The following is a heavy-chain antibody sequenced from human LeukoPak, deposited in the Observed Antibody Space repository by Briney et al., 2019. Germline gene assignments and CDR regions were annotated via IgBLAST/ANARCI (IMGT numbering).Heavy chain of an antibody. CDR1: GGSFSGYY. Sequence: PSETLSLTCAVYGGSFSGYYWSWIRQPPGKGLEWIGEINHSGSTYYNPSLKSRVTISVDRSKNQFSLKLSSVTAADTAVYYCARVDWNYVDYWGQGTLVTVSS. D-gene: IGHD1-7*01. CDR2: INHSGST. V-gene: IGHV4-34*01. CDR3: ARVDWNYVDY. J-gene: IGHJ4*02.